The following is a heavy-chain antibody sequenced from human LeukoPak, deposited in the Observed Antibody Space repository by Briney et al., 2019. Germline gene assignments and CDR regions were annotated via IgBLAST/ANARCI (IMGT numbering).Heavy chain of an antibody. CDR3: ARGDYYDSSGYYYY. D-gene: IGHD3-22*01. J-gene: IGHJ4*02. V-gene: IGHV4-61*02. Sequence: SQTLSLTCTVTAGSISSGSYYWSWIRQPAGKGLEWIGRIYTSGSTNYNPSLKSRVTISVDTSKKQFSLKLSSVTAADAAVYYCARGDYYDSSGYYYYWGQGTLVTVSS. CDR1: AGSISSGSYY. CDR2: IYTSGST.